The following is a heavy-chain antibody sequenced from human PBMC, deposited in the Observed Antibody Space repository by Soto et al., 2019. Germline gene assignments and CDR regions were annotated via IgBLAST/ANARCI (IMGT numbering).Heavy chain of an antibody. J-gene: IGHJ5*02. Sequence: SETLSLTCTVSGGSISSGNYYWSWIRQHPGKGLEWIGYIYYSGSTYYNPSLKSRVTISVDTSKNQFSLKLSSVTAADTAVYYCARDIVATYNWFDPWGQGTLVTVS. CDR3: ARDIVATYNWFDP. CDR1: GGSISSGNYY. V-gene: IGHV4-31*03. D-gene: IGHD5-12*01. CDR2: IYYSGST.